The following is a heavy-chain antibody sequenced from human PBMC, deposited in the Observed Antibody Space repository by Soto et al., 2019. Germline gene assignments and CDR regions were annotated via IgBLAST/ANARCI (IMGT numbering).Heavy chain of an antibody. J-gene: IGHJ6*02. D-gene: IGHD1-26*01. V-gene: IGHV1-2*02. CDR2: INPIDGSR. CDR3: ARDSVQNYYYYGMDV. CDR1: GYIFTSYY. Sequence: ASVKVSCKASGYIFTSYYIHWVRQAPGQGLEWMGWINPIDGSRIYAQKFQGRVTMTRDTSTSTAYMEMSRLRSDDTAVYYCARDSVQNYYYYGMDVWGQGTTVTVSS.